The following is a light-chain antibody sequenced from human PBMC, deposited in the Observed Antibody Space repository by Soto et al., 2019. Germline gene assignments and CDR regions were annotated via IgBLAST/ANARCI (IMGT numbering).Light chain of an antibody. V-gene: IGKV3-20*01. CDR2: AAS. J-gene: IGKJ1*01. CDR3: QQYGNSWS. CDR1: QSVSNNY. Sequence: EIVLTQSPGTLSFSPGERATLSCRASQSVSNNYLAWYQHIPGQAPRVLIYAASNRATGIPDRFSGSGSGTDFTLTISRLEPEDFAVYYCQQYGNSWSFGPGTKVEIK.